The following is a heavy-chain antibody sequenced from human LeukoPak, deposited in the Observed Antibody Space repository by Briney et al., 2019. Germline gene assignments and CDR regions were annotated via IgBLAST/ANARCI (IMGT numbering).Heavy chain of an antibody. CDR1: GFTFSSYW. D-gene: IGHD3-22*01. V-gene: IGHV3-74*01. CDR2: INSAGSST. J-gene: IGHJ4*02. Sequence: GGSLRLSCAACGFTFSSYWMHWVGQAPGKGLVWVSHINSAGSSTTYADSVKGRFTISRDNAKNTLYLQMNSLRAEDTAVYYCARDRGYSFDYWGQGTLVTVSS. CDR3: ARDRGYSFDY.